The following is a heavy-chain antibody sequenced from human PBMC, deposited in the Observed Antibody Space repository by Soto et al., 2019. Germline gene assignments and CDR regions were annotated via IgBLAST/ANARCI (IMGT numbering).Heavy chain of an antibody. J-gene: IGHJ2*01. CDR2: INHSGST. CDR3: ARGGYIVRGAGYFDL. V-gene: IGHV4-34*01. D-gene: IGHD3-10*01. Sequence: QVQLQQWGAGLLKPSETLSLTCAVYGGSFSGYYWSWIRQPPGKGLEWIGEINHSGSTNYNPSLKSRVTISVETSKNQFSLKLSSVTAAATAVYYCARGGYIVRGAGYFDLWGRGTLVTVPS. CDR1: GGSFSGYY.